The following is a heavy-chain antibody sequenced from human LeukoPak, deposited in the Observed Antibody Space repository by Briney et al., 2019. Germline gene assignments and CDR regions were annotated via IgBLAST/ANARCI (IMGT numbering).Heavy chain of an antibody. V-gene: IGHV1-46*01. J-gene: IGHJ4*02. CDR2: INPSGGST. Sequence: ASVKVSCKASGYTFTSYYMHWVRQAPGQGLEWMGIINPSGGSTSYAQKFQGRVTMTRDTSTSTVYMELSSLRSEDTAVYYCARPSQFDYDSSGYYCYFDYGGQGPLVPVPS. CDR3: ARPSQFDYDSSGYYCYFDY. D-gene: IGHD3-22*01. CDR1: GYTFTSYY.